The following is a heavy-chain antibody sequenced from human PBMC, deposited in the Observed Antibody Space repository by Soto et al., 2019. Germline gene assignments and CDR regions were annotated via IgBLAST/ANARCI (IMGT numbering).Heavy chain of an antibody. J-gene: IGHJ5*02. CDR1: GGTFSSYA. Sequence: QVQLVQSGAEVKKPGSSVKVSCKASGGTFSSYAISWERQAPGQGLEWMGGIIPIFGTANYAQKFQGRVTITADKSTSTAYMELSSLRSEDTAVYYCARVPKMTTVTSGWFDPWGQGTLVTVSS. CDR3: ARVPKMTTVTSGWFDP. D-gene: IGHD4-4*01. CDR2: IIPIFGTA. V-gene: IGHV1-69*06.